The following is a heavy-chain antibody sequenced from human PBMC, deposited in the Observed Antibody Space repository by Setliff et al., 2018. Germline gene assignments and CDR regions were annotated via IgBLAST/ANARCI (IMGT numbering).Heavy chain of an antibody. J-gene: IGHJ4*02. CDR1: GFTFSSYG. CDR3: ARDNSYGPIYYFDY. V-gene: IGHV3-30*02. Sequence: GSLRLSCAASGFTFSSYGMHWVRQAPGKGLEWVAFIRYDGSNKYYADSVKGRFTISRDNSKNTLYLQMNSLRAEDTAVYYCARDNSYGPIYYFDYWGQGTLVTVSS. CDR2: IRYDGSNK. D-gene: IGHD5-18*01.